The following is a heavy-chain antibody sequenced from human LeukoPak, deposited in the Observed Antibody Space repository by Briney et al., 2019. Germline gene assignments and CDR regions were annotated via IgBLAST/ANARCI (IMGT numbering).Heavy chain of an antibody. D-gene: IGHD6-6*01. V-gene: IGHV3-11*01. Sequence: GGSLRLSYAASGFIFSDYYMTWIRQAPGKGLEWVSYISSRGSSTYYADSVKGRFTISRDNAENSLFLQMNSLRADDTAVYYCAREIGYSGSGGAFDIWGQGTMVTVS. J-gene: IGHJ3*02. CDR1: GFIFSDYY. CDR2: ISSRGSST. CDR3: AREIGYSGSGGAFDI.